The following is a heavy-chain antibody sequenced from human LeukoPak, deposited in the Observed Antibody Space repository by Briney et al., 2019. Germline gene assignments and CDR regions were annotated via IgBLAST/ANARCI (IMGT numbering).Heavy chain of an antibody. D-gene: IGHD6-13*01. J-gene: IGHJ4*02. CDR2: ISSSSSYI. CDR3: AKKSDVSIAAAFDY. Sequence: GGSLRLSCAASGFTFSSYRMSWVRQAPGKGMEWVSSISSSSSYIYYADSVKGRFTISRDNAENSLYLQMNSLRAEDTAVYYCAKKSDVSIAAAFDYWGQGTLVTVSS. CDR1: GFTFSSYR. V-gene: IGHV3-21*01.